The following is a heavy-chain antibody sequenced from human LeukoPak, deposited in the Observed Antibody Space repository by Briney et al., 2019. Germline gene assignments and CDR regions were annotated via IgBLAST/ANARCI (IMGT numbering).Heavy chain of an antibody. Sequence: GGSLRLSCVASGIDVSTDYITWVRQAPGKGLEWVSVISFDGDIKYHADSVKGRFTISRDNSKNTVFLQMNSLRPEDAAVYYCARDRRFYESGTSSIHYFFTALDVWGQGTTVTVSS. V-gene: IGHV3-30*03. CDR3: ARDRRFYESGTSSIHYFFTALDV. CDR2: ISFDGDIK. J-gene: IGHJ6*02. D-gene: IGHD3-10*01. CDR1: GIDVSTDY.